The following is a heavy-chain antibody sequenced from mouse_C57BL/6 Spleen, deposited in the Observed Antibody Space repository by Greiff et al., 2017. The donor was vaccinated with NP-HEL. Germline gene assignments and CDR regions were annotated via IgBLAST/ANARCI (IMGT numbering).Heavy chain of an antibody. CDR2: IWWDDDK. J-gene: IGHJ3*01. CDR3: ARMDDGNYEAWFAY. D-gene: IGHD2-1*01. Sequence: QVTLKESGPGILQPSQTLSLTCSFSGFSLSTFGMGVGWIRQPSGKGLEWLAHIWWDDDKYYNPALKRRLTISKDTSKNQVFLKIANVDTAETATYYYARMDDGNYEAWFAYWGQGTLVTVSA. CDR1: GFSLSTFGMG. V-gene: IGHV8-8*01.